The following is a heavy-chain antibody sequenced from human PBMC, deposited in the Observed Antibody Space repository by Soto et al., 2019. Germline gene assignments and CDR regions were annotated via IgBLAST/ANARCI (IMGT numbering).Heavy chain of an antibody. J-gene: IGHJ4*02. D-gene: IGHD4-17*01. CDR3: ARYAAEVTTFFDQ. V-gene: IGHV3-11*06. Sequence: GGSLRLSCAASGFIFNDYYMSWIRQAPGKGLEWLSNISGSSGSKKYADAGKGRFTISRDNAKKSLYLEMHSLRAEDTVMYYCARYAAEVTTFFDQWGQGPLVTVSS. CDR2: ISGSSGSK. CDR1: GFIFNDYY.